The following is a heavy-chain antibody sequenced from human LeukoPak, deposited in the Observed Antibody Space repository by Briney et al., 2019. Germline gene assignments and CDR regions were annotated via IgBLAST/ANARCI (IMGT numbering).Heavy chain of an antibody. CDR2: ISYDGSDK. Sequence: PGGSLRLSCAASGFSLIYYGMHWVRQAPGKGLEWVAVISYDGSDKHYADSVKGRFTISRDNSKNTLYLQMSSLRAEDTAVYYCAKKGYCSSTSCYGFHFDSWGQGTLVTVSS. CDR1: GFSLIYYG. V-gene: IGHV3-30*18. D-gene: IGHD2-2*01. J-gene: IGHJ4*02. CDR3: AKKGYCSSTSCYGFHFDS.